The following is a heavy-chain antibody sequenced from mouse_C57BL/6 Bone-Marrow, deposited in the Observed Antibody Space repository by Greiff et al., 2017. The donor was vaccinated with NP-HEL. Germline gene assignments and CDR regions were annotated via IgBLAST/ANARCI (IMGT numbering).Heavy chain of an antibody. CDR3: TGGAY. Sequence: QVQLQQSGAELVKPGASVKLSCKASGYDFSNYCMSWVKQRPGQGLEWIGQIYPGGGDTNYNGKFKDKATLTADKSSSTAYMELSSLTSEDSAVYFCTGGAYWGQGTLVTVSA. CDR1: GYDFSNYC. J-gene: IGHJ3*01. CDR2: IYPGGGDT. V-gene: IGHV1-80*01.